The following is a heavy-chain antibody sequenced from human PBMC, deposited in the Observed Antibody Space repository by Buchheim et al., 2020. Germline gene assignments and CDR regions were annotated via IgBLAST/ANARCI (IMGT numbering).Heavy chain of an antibody. CDR2: IKSDGSST. V-gene: IGHV3-74*01. Sequence: EVLLVESGGGSVQPGGSLRLSCAASGITFSGYWMHWVRQAPGKGLVWVSRIKSDGSSTTYADSVKGRFIISRDTAKNTLYLQMNSLRVEDTAVYYCARSDWIDSWGQGTL. CDR3: ARSDWIDS. J-gene: IGHJ5*01. CDR1: GITFSGYW.